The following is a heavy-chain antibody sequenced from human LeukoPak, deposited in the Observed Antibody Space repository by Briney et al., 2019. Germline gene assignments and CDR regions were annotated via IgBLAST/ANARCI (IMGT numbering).Heavy chain of an antibody. V-gene: IGHV1-8*01. CDR2: MNPNSGNT. J-gene: IGHJ6*03. CDR1: GYAFTSYD. Sequence: GASVKVSCKASGYAFTSYDMNWVRQATGQGLEWLGWMNPNSGNTGYAQNFQGRVTMTMNTSITTAYMELSSLKSETTAVYYCARALSWTTESYYYMDVWGKGTTVTVSS. CDR3: ARALSWTTESYYYMDV. D-gene: IGHD3/OR15-3a*01.